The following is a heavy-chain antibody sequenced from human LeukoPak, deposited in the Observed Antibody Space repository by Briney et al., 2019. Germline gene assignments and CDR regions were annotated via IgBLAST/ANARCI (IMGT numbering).Heavy chain of an antibody. D-gene: IGHD6-13*01. CDR1: GYSFTNYW. Sequence: GESLKISCQGSGYSFTNYWIGWVRQMPGKGLEWMGIIYPGDSDTRYSPSFQGQVTISADKSISTAYLQWSSLKASDTAMYYCARRGTITAAGGTHYYYGMDVWGQGTTVTVSS. CDR3: ARRGTITAAGGTHYYYGMDV. V-gene: IGHV5-51*01. CDR2: IYPGDSDT. J-gene: IGHJ6*02.